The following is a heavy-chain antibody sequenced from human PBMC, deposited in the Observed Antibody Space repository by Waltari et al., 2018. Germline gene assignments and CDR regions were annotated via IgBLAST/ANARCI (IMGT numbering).Heavy chain of an antibody. J-gene: IGHJ6*02. CDR2: LSYDGSNK. V-gene: IGHV3-30*01. Sequence: QVQLVESGGGVVQPGRSLRLSCAASGFTFSSYAMHWVRQAPGKGLEWVAVLSYDGSNKYNADSVKGRFTITRDNAKNTLYLQRNSLRAEDTAVYYCARDQSYSSSWYPYYYGMDVWGQGTTVTVSS. D-gene: IGHD6-13*01. CDR3: ARDQSYSSSWYPYYYGMDV. CDR1: GFTFSSYA.